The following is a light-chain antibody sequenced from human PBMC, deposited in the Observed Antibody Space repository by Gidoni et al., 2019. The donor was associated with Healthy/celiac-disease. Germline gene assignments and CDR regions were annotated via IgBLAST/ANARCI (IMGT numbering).Light chain of an antibody. V-gene: IGLV3-19*01. CDR3: NSRDSSGNHYV. Sequence: SSELTHDPAVSVALGQTVRITCQGDILRSYYASWSQQKPGTAPVLVIYGKNNRPSGIPDRFSGSSSGNTAALTITGSQAEDEADYYCNSRDSSGNHYVFGTGTKVTV. CDR1: ILRSYY. J-gene: IGLJ1*01. CDR2: GKN.